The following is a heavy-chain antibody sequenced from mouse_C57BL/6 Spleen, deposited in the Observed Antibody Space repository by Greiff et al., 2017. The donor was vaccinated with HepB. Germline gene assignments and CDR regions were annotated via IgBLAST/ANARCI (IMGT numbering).Heavy chain of an antibody. Sequence: EVKLMESGEGLVKPGGSLKLSCAASGFTFSSYAMSWVRQTPEKRLEWVAYISSGGDYIYYADTVKGRFTISRDNARNTLYLQMSSLKSEDTAMYYCTRDTGYYDSGDVSYAMAYWGQGTSVTVSS. V-gene: IGHV5-9-1*02. D-gene: IGHD2-4*01. CDR1: GFTFSSYA. J-gene: IGHJ4*01. CDR3: TRDTGYYDSGDVSYAMAY. CDR2: ISSGGDYI.